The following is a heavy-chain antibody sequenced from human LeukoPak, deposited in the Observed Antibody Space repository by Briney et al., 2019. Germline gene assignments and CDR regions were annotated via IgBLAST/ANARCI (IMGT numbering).Heavy chain of an antibody. CDR3: AKGTTTLVVTKIDY. V-gene: IGHV3-23*01. D-gene: IGHD4-23*01. CDR1: GFTFSTYA. CDR2: ISGSGGST. J-gene: IGHJ4*02. Sequence: PGESLRLSCAASGFTFSTYAMSWVRQAPGKGLEWVSVISGSGGSTYYADSVKGRFTISRDNSKNTLYLQMNSLRAEDTAVYYCAKGTTTLVVTKIDYWGQGTLVTVSS.